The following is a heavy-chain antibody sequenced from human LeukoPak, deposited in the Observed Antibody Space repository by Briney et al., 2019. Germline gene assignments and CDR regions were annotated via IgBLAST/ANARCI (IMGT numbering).Heavy chain of an antibody. CDR2: IYTSGST. J-gene: IGHJ4*02. Sequence: PSETLSLTCTVSGGSISSGSYYWSWIRQPTGKGLEWIGRIYTSGSTNYNPSLKSRVTISVDTSKNQFSLKLSSVTAADTAVYYCARDDHDYSDYWGQGTLVTVSS. CDR3: ARDDHDYSDY. CDR1: GGSISSGSYY. V-gene: IGHV4-61*02.